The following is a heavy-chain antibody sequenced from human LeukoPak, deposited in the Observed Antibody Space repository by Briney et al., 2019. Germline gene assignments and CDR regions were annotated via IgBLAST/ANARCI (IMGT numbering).Heavy chain of an antibody. D-gene: IGHD3-22*01. J-gene: IGHJ4*02. Sequence: GGSLRLSCAASGFTFSSYAMSWVRQAPGKGLEGVSAISGSGGSTYYAASVKGGFTISRDNSKNTLYLQMNSLRAEDTAVYYCAKERSSGYYGFDYWGQGTLVTVSS. CDR1: GFTFSSYA. V-gene: IGHV3-23*01. CDR2: ISGSGGST. CDR3: AKERSSGYYGFDY.